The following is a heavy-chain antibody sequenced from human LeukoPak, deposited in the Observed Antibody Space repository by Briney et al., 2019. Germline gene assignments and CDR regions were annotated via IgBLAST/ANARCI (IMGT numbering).Heavy chain of an antibody. CDR2: ISGSGDST. J-gene: IGHJ4*02. CDR1: GLTFSSYA. CDR3: AKGKGEIDY. D-gene: IGHD3-10*01. V-gene: IGHV3-23*01. Sequence: GGSLRLPCAASGLTFSSYAMGWVRQAPGTGLEWVSTISGSGDSTNYADSVKGRFTISRDNSKNTLYLQMNSLRAEDTATYYCAKGKGEIDYWGQGSLVTVSS.